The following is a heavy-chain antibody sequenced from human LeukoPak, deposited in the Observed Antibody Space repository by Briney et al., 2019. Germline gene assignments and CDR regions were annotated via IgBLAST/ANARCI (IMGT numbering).Heavy chain of an antibody. CDR3: ARGPRGGATRYYFDY. J-gene: IGHJ4*02. CDR1: GGTFSSYA. CDR2: IIPIFGTA. D-gene: IGHD1-26*01. V-gene: IGHV1-69*06. Sequence: SVKVSCKASGGTFSSYAISWVLQAPGQGLEWMGRIIPIFGTANYAQKFQGRVTITADKSTSTAYMELSSLRSEDTAVYYCARGPRGGATRYYFDYWGQGTLVTSPQ.